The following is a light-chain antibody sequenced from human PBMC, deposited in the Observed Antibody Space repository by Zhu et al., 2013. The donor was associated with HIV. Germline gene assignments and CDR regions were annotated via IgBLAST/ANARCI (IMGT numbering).Light chain of an antibody. CDR1: QTVSYRH. Sequence: EIVLMQSPGSLSLSRGESATLSCRASQTVSYRHIAWYHQKPGQPPRLLLYGSSSRAPGIPERFSGSGSGTDFTLTIDSLEADDFAVYFCHQYGNSPWTFGQGTKVEVK. CDR2: GSS. CDR3: HQYGNSPWT. J-gene: IGKJ1*01. V-gene: IGKV3-20*01.